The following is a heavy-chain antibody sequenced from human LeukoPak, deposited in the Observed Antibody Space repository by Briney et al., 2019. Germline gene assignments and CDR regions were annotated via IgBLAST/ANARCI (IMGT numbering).Heavy chain of an antibody. V-gene: IGHV4-34*01. CDR1: GGSFSGYY. J-gene: IGHJ4*02. CDR3: ARLTRLLRCFDY. CDR2: INHSGST. D-gene: IGHD3-3*01. Sequence: PSETLSLTCAVYGGSFSGYYWSWIRQPPGKGLEWIGEINHSGSTNYNPSLKSRVTISVDTSKNQFSLKLSSVTAADTAVYYCARLTRLLRCFDYWGQGTLVTVSS.